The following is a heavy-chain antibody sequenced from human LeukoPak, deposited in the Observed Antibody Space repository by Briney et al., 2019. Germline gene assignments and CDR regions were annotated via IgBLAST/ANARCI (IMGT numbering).Heavy chain of an antibody. Sequence: SETLSLTCTVSGGSISSHFWSWIRQPPGKGLEWIAYTYYSGSTDYNPSLKSRVTISVDTSKNQFSLKLSSVTAADTAVYYCARQTMTTADAFDIWGQGTMVTVSS. CDR1: GGSISSHF. CDR3: ARQTMTTADAFDI. V-gene: IGHV4-59*08. CDR2: TYYSGST. D-gene: IGHD4-17*01. J-gene: IGHJ3*02.